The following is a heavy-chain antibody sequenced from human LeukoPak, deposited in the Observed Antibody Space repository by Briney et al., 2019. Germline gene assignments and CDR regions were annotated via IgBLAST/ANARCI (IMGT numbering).Heavy chain of an antibody. D-gene: IGHD3-9*01. J-gene: IGHJ4*02. Sequence: GASVKVSCKASGYTFTGYYMHWVRQAPGQGLEWMGWINPNSGGTNYAQKFQGRVTMTRDTSISAAYMELSRLRSDDTAVYYCASILRYFDWSFDYWGQGTLVTVSS. V-gene: IGHV1-2*02. CDR2: INPNSGGT. CDR1: GYTFTGYY. CDR3: ASILRYFDWSFDY.